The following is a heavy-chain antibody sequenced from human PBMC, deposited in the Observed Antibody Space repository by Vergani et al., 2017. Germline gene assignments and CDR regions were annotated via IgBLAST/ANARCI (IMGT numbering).Heavy chain of an antibody. D-gene: IGHD5-18*01. Sequence: QVQLVESGGGVVQPGGSLRLSCAASGFTFSSYGMHWVRQAPGKGLEWVAFIRYDGSNKYYADSVKGRFTISRDNSKNTLYLQMNSLRAEDTAVYYCARDLGYSYGNNWFDPWGQGTLVTVSS. V-gene: IGHV3-30*02. CDR3: ARDLGYSYGNNWFDP. J-gene: IGHJ5*02. CDR2: IRYDGSNK. CDR1: GFTFSSYG.